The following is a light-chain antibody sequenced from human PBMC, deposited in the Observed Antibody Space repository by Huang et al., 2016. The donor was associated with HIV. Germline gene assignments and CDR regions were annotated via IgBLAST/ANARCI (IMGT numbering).Light chain of an antibody. CDR2: GAS. CDR1: QIITSGY. Sequence: EVVLTQSPATLSSSPGERATRSCRASQIITSGYFAWYQQRPGRAPRLLIHGASTRAAGIPDRCSGSGSGTDFILTISRLEAEDFALYYCQQYGVAPLTFGGGTRVEIK. CDR3: QQYGVAPLT. V-gene: IGKV3-20*01. J-gene: IGKJ4*01.